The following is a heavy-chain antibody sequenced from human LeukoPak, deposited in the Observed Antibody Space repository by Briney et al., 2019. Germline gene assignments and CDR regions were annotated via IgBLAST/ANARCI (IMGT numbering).Heavy chain of an antibody. J-gene: IGHJ4*02. CDR2: IYYSGST. CDR3: ARDRGYSYGLDY. Sequence: SETLSLTCTVSGGTISSYYWSWIRQPPGKGLEWIGYIYYSGSTNYNPSLKSRVTISVDTSKNQFSLKLSSVTAADTAVYYCARDRGYSYGLDYWGQGTLVTVSS. CDR1: GGTISSYY. V-gene: IGHV4-59*01. D-gene: IGHD5-18*01.